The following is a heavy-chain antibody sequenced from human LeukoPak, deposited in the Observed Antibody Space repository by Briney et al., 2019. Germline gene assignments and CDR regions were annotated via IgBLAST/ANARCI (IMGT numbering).Heavy chain of an antibody. CDR1: RFSVRTTY. D-gene: IGHD3-22*01. J-gene: IGHJ4*02. CDR3: TRSGYRHPYHFDS. V-gene: IGHV3-53*01. CDR2: LYTGGGT. Sequence: GGSLRLSCAASRFSVRTTYMSWVRQAPGKGLEWVSVLYTGGGTDHADSVKGRFTISRDNSKNTLSLHMSSLRAEDTAIYYCTRSGYRHPYHFDSWGQGTLVTVSS.